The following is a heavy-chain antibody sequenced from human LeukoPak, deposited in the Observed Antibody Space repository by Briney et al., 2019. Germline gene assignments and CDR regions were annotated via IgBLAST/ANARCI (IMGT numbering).Heavy chain of an antibody. Sequence: SETLSLTCTVSGGSISSYDWSWIRQPPGKGLEWIGYIYYSGSTNYNPSLKSRVTISVDTSKNQFSLKLSSVTAADTAVYYCARAVAGGYDAFDIWGQGTMVTVSS. J-gene: IGHJ3*02. V-gene: IGHV4-59*01. D-gene: IGHD3-16*01. CDR1: GGSISSYD. CDR2: IYYSGST. CDR3: ARAVAGGYDAFDI.